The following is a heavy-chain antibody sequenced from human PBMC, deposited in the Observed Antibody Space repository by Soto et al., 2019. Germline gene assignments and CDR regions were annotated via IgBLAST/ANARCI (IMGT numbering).Heavy chain of an antibody. CDR2: IKQDGSEK. D-gene: IGHD3-22*01. Sequence: GGSLRLSCVASGFTFSSCWMTWVRQAPGKGLEWVANIKQDGSEKYYVDSVKGRFTISRDNAENSLYLQMNSLRAEDTAIYYCARDSPYYDTSGYFDYLGQGTLVTVSS. CDR3: ARDSPYYDTSGYFDY. V-gene: IGHV3-7*01. CDR1: GFTFSSCW. J-gene: IGHJ4*02.